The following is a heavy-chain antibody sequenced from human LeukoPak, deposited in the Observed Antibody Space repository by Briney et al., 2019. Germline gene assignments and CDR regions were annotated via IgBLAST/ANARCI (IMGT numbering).Heavy chain of an antibody. V-gene: IGHV3-23*01. CDR1: GFTFSSYA. J-gene: IGHJ4*02. CDR3: AKPPRDYYYDSSDYQPNDY. CDR2: ISGSGGST. D-gene: IGHD3-22*01. Sequence: GGSLRLSCAASGFTFSSYAMSWVRQAPGKGLEWVSAISGSGGSTYYADSVKGRFTISRDNSKNTLYLQMNSLRAEDTAVYYCAKPPRDYYYDSSDYQPNDYWGQGTLVTVSS.